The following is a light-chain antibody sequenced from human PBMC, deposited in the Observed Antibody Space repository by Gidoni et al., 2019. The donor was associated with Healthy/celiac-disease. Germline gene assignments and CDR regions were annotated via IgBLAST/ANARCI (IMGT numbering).Light chain of an antibody. V-gene: IGLV2-23*01. CDR2: VGS. Sequence: QSDLTQPASVSGSPGQAITISCSGTSSDVGSYNLVSWYQQHPGKAPKLMIYVGSKRPSGVSNRFSGSKSGNTASLTISGLQSEDEADYSCCSYAGSSTWVFGGWTKLTVL. CDR1: SSDVGSYNL. J-gene: IGLJ3*02. CDR3: CSYAGSSTWV.